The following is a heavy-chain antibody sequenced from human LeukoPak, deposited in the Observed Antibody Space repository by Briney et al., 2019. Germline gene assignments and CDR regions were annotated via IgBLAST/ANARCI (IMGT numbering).Heavy chain of an antibody. D-gene: IGHD3-16*01. CDR2: MYYSGST. Sequence: SETLSLTCTVSGGSISSSNYYWGWIRQPPGKGLEWIGSMYYSGSTYYNKSLKSRVTVSVDTSKNQVSLKLSSVTAADTAVYYCARQGVALRWFDPWAQGTLVTVSS. CDR1: GGSISSSNYY. CDR3: ARQGVALRWFDP. J-gene: IGHJ5*02. V-gene: IGHV4-39*01.